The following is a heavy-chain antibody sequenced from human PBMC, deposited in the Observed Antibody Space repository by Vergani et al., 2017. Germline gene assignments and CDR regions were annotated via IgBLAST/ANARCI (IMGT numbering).Heavy chain of an antibody. D-gene: IGHD4-23*01. Sequence: QVQLVQSGAEVKKPGASVKVSCKASGYIFTGHYMNWVRQAPGQGLEWMGWINPKSGGTNHAQKFQGRVTMTRDTSFSTAYMELSRLRSDDTAIYYCARGWADSDGGTPPGYFDLWGRGTLVTVSS. CDR1: GYIFTGHY. CDR2: INPKSGGT. CDR3: ARGWADSDGGTPPGYFDL. J-gene: IGHJ2*01. V-gene: IGHV1-2*02.